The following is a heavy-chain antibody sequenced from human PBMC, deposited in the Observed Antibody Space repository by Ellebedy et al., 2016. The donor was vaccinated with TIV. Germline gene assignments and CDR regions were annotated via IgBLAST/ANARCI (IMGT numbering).Heavy chain of an antibody. CDR1: GGSFSSYY. D-gene: IGHD3-22*01. J-gene: IGHJ4*02. V-gene: IGHV4-34*01. CDR2: IYHSEAT. CDR3: ARTNYDSSGYHFDY. Sequence: SETLSLTRAVYGGSFSSYYWSWIRQPPGKGLEWIGEIYHSEATNYNPSLMSRVTISVDTSKNQFSLKLSSVTAADTAVYYCARTNYDSSGYHFDYWGRGTRVTVSS.